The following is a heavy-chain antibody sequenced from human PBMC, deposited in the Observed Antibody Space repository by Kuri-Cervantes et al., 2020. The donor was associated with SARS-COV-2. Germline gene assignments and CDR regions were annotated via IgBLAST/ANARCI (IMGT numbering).Heavy chain of an antibody. J-gene: IGHJ3*02. D-gene: IGHD3-3*02. CDR2: TYYRSKWYN. CDR1: GDSVSLDSAA. Sequence: SCAISGDSVSLDSAAWNWIRQSPSRGLEWLGRTYYRSKWYNDYAPSVKTRISFTPDTSKNQFSVQLNSVTPEDTAVYYCARAGWSNFAINAFDIWGQGTKVTVSS. CDR3: ARAGWSNFAINAFDI. V-gene: IGHV6-1*01.